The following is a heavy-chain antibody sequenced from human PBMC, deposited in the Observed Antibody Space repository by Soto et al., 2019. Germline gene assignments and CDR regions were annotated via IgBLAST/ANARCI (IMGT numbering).Heavy chain of an antibody. D-gene: IGHD2-2*01. V-gene: IGHV3-7*01. Sequence: EVQLVESGGGLVQPGGSLRLSCVVSGLTFSNYWMSWVRQAPGKGLEWVANINQDGSESYYVDSVKGRFTISRDNAKNPLYLQMTGLRAEGTAVYYCARPARECSSPGCANWGQGTLVTVSS. CDR2: INQDGSES. CDR1: GLTFSNYW. CDR3: ARPARECSSPGCAN. J-gene: IGHJ4*02.